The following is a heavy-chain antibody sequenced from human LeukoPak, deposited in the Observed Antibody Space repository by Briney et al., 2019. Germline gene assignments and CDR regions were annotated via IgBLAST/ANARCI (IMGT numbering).Heavy chain of an antibody. J-gene: IGHJ4*02. CDR2: INHSGST. D-gene: IGHD6-13*01. V-gene: IGHV4-34*01. CDR3: AGGLAAAGPRYFDY. Sequence: SETLSLTCAVYGGSFSGYYWSWIRQPPGKGLEWIGEINHSGSTNYNPSLKGRVTISVDTSKNQFSLKLSSVTAADTAVYYCAGGLAAAGPRYFDYWGQGTLVTVSS. CDR1: GGSFSGYY.